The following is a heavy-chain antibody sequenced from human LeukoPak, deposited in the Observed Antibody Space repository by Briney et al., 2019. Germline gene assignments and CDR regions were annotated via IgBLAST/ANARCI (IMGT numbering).Heavy chain of an antibody. CDR1: GGSISSSSYY. Sequence: SETLSLTCTASGGSISSSSYYWGWIRQPPGKGLEWIASIYYSGGTYYNPSLKSRVTISVDTSKNQFSLKLSSVTAADTAVYYCARQYYYGSGSYPDFDYWGQGTLVTVSS. D-gene: IGHD3-10*01. J-gene: IGHJ4*02. V-gene: IGHV4-39*01. CDR3: ARQYYYGSGSYPDFDY. CDR2: IYYSGGT.